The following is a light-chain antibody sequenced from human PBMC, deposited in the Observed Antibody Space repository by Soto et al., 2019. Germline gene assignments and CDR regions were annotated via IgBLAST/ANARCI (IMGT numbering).Light chain of an antibody. V-gene: IGKV3-11*01. CDR2: DAS. Sequence: EIVLTQSPATLSLSPGERVTLSCSASQSIGRYLACDQHKPGQAPRLLIYDASNRATGIPARFSGSGSGTDFTLTISSREPEDFADYYCQQRANWLTFGGGTKVEI. CDR1: QSIGRY. J-gene: IGKJ4*01. CDR3: QQRANWLT.